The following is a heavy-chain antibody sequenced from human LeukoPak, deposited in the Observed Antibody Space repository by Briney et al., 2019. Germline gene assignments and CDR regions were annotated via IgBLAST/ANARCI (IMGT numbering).Heavy chain of an antibody. V-gene: IGHV1-69*04. CDR3: ARDHSQYSYGQVSWGNDAFDI. Sequence: GASVKVSCKASGGTFSSYAISWVRQAPGQGLEWMGRIIPILGIANYAQKFQGRVTITADKSTSTAYMELSSLRSEDTAVYYCARDHSQYSYGQVSWGNDAFDIWGQGTMVTVSS. J-gene: IGHJ3*02. D-gene: IGHD5-18*01. CDR2: IIPILGIA. CDR1: GGTFSSYA.